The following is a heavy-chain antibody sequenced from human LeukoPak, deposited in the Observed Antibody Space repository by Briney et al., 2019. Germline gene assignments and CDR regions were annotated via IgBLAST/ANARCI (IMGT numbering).Heavy chain of an antibody. CDR3: ARDWPGVSLHFDL. CDR2: INPNTGDT. V-gene: IGHV1-2*02. CDR1: GFTFNAYY. J-gene: IGHJ2*01. D-gene: IGHD4-23*01. Sequence: ASVKVSCKASGFTFNAYYIHWVRQAPGQGLEWMGWINPNTGDTNFAQKFQGRVAMTRDTSLSTAYMDLSRLTSDDTAVYYCARDWPGVSLHFDLWGRGTLITVSS.